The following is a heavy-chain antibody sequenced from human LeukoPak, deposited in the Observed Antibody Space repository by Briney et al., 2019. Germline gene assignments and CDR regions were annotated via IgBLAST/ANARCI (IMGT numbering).Heavy chain of an antibody. CDR1: GGSINSGDYY. D-gene: IGHD3-22*01. CDR3: ARVPFRSYYDSSGYCFDY. J-gene: IGHJ4*02. V-gene: IGHV4-30-4*01. CDR2: IYYSGST. Sequence: PSQTLSLTCTVSGGSINSGDYYWSWIRQPPGKGLEWIGYIYYSGSTYYNPSLKSRVTISVDTSKNQFSLKLSSVTAADTAVYYCARVPFRSYYDSSGYCFDYWGQGTLVTVSS.